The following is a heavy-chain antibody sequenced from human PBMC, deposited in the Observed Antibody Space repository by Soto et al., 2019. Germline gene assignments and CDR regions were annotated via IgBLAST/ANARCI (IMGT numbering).Heavy chain of an antibody. CDR3: ARSPITIFGVDNWFDP. CDR1: GYTFTGYY. CDR2: INPNSGGT. J-gene: IGHJ5*02. Sequence: QVQLVQSGAEVKKPGASVKVSCKASGYTFTGYYMHWVRQAPGQGLEWMGWINPNSGGTNYAQKFQGWVTMTRDTSISPAYMELSRLRSDDTAVYYCARSPITIFGVDNWFDPWGQGTLVTVSS. V-gene: IGHV1-2*04. D-gene: IGHD3-3*01.